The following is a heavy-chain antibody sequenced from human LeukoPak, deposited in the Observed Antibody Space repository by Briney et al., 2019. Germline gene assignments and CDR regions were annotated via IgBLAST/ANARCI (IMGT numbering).Heavy chain of an antibody. D-gene: IGHD3-9*01. V-gene: IGHV4-39*01. J-gene: IGHJ4*02. Sequence: SETLSLTCTVSGGSISSSSYYWGWIRQPPGKGLEWIGSIYYSGNTYYNPSLKSRVTISVDTSKNQFSLKLSSVTAADTAVYYCARSVGNYDILTGYQPEQTFDYWGQGTLVTVSS. CDR3: ARSVGNYDILTGYQPEQTFDY. CDR1: GGSISSSSYY. CDR2: IYYSGNT.